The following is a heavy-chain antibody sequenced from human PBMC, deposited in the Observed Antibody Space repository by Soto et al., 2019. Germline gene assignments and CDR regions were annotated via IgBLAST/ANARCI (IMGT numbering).Heavy chain of an antibody. V-gene: IGHV3-15*01. D-gene: IGHD3-3*01. CDR1: GFTFSNAW. CDR3: TSRRFLEWFHEGMDV. J-gene: IGHJ6*02. CDR2: IKSKTDGGTT. Sequence: EVQLVESGGGLVKPGGSLRLSCAASGFTFSNAWMSWVRQAPGKGLEWVGRIKSKTDGGTTDYAAPVKGRFTISRDDSKNTLYLQMNSLKTDDTGVYYCTSRRFLEWFHEGMDVWGQGTTVTVSS.